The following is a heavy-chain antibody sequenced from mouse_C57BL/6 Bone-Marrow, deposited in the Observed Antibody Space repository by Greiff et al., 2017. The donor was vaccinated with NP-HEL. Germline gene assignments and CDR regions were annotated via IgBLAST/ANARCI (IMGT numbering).Heavy chain of an antibody. CDR2: IWSGGST. V-gene: IGHV2-2*01. Sequence: VHLVESGPGLVQPSQSLSITCTVSGFSLTSYGVHWVRQSPGKGLEWLGVIWSGGSTDYNAAFISRLSISKDNSKSQVFFKMNSLQAYDTAIYYYARTINWDYFDYWGQGTTLTVSS. CDR1: GFSLTSYG. J-gene: IGHJ2*01. CDR3: ARTINWDYFDY. D-gene: IGHD4-1*01.